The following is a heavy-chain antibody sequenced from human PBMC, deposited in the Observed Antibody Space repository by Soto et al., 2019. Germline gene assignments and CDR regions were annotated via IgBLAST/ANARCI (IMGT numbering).Heavy chain of an antibody. Sequence: QLQLQESGPGLVKPSETLSLTCTVSGASISSSSYYWGWIRQPPGKGLEWIGTIYYSGSTYYNPSRKRRVTISVDTSKNQFSLKLRSVTAADTAVYYCARIYGGYYFDYWGQGTLVTVSS. J-gene: IGHJ4*02. V-gene: IGHV4-39*01. D-gene: IGHD4-17*01. CDR3: ARIYGGYYFDY. CDR2: IYYSGST. CDR1: GASISSSSYY.